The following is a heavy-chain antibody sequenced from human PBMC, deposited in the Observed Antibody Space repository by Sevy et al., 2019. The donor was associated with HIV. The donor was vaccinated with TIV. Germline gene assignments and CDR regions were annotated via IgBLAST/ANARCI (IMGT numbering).Heavy chain of an antibody. J-gene: IGHJ6*03. V-gene: IGHV3-33*07. CDR1: GFTFSNYG. CDR2: IWYDGSNK. Sequence: GGSLRLSCTASGFTFSNYGMFWVRQVPGKGLEWVAIIWYDGSNKYYEDSVKGRFTISRDNFKNTLYLQMNSLRAEDTAVYYCTTVRGNYHYYMDVWGRGTTVTVSS. CDR3: TTVRGNYHYYMDV.